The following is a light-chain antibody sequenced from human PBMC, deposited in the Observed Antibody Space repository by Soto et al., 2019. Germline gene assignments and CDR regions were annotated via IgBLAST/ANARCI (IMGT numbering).Light chain of an antibody. CDR1: RIVSSY. J-gene: IGKJ3*01. CDR2: DGS. Sequence: EIVLTQSPATLSLSPGERATLSCRASRIVSSYLAWYQQKPGQAPRLLIYDGSNRATGIPARFSGSGSGTDFTLTISSLEPEDFAVYYCQQRSNWPPLFTFGPGTKVDIK. CDR3: QQRSNWPPLFT. V-gene: IGKV3-11*01.